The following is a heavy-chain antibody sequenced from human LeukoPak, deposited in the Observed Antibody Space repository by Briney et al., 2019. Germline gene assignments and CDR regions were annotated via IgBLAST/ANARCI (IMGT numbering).Heavy chain of an antibody. CDR3: ARGDSDCSGGSCYSDSYYYYYYMDV. V-gene: IGHV4-38-2*02. CDR2: IYHSGST. CDR1: GYSISSGYY. D-gene: IGHD2-15*01. J-gene: IGHJ6*03. Sequence: SETLSLTCTVSGYSISSGYYWGWIRQPPGKGLEWIGSIYHSGSTYYNPSLKSRVTLSVDTSKNQFSLKLSSVTAADTAVYYCARGDSDCSGGSCYSDSYYYYYYMDVWGKGTTVTVSS.